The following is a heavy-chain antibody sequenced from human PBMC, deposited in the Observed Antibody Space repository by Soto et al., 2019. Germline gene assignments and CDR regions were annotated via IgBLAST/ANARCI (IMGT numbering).Heavy chain of an antibody. Sequence: SVKVSCKASGSGFISSGIQWVRQAHGQRLEWIGWIVVASGQTNYAQNFRGRVAITRDTSTATAYIELTGLTSEDTAVYFCSADRPDLGVGWWVWGQGSTVTVSS. V-gene: IGHV1-58*02. CDR1: GSGFISSG. D-gene: IGHD2-15*01. J-gene: IGHJ6*02. CDR3: SADRPDLGVGWWV. CDR2: IVVASGQT.